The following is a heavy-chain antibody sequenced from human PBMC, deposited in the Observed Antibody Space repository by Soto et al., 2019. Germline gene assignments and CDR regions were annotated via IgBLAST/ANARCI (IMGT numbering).Heavy chain of an antibody. D-gene: IGHD3-10*01. CDR2: IYYSGST. CDR1: GGSISSGGYY. Sequence: SETLSLTCTVSGGSISSGGYYWSWIRQHPGKGLEWIGYIYYSGSTYYNPSLKSRVTISEDTSKNQFSLKLSSVTAADTAVYYCASTAPPTEYGSGSYYNFFFDYWGQGTLVTVSS. V-gene: IGHV4-31*03. J-gene: IGHJ4*02. CDR3: ASTAPPTEYGSGSYYNFFFDY.